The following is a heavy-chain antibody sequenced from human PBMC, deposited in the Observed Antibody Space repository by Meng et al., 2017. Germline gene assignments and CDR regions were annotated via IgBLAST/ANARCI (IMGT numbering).Heavy chain of an antibody. CDR3: VRDVGGSGSYWDYCYYGMDV. V-gene: IGHV4-39*07. J-gene: IGHJ6*02. Sequence: SETLSPTCTVSGGSISSSSYYWGWVRQPPGKGLEWIGSIYYSGSTYYNPSLKSRDTITVDTSKNQFSLKLSSVTAADTTVYYYVRDVGGSGSYWDYCYYGMDVWGQGTTVIVSS. CDR2: IYYSGST. CDR1: GGSISSSSYY. D-gene: IGHD3-10*01.